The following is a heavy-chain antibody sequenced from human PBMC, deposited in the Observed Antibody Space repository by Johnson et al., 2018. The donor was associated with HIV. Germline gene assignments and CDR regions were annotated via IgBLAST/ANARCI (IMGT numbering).Heavy chain of an antibody. CDR3: AKDLYSSSWTNDAFDI. V-gene: IGHV3-33*06. Sequence: QVQLMESGGGVVQPGRSLRLSCAASGFTFNNYGMHWVRQAPGKGLEWVALIWYDGSNKFYADSVKGRFTISRDNSKNTLYLQMNRLRAEDTAVYYCAKDLYSSSWTNDAFDIWGQGTMVTVSS. CDR2: IWYDGSNK. J-gene: IGHJ3*02. CDR1: GFTFNNYG. D-gene: IGHD6-13*01.